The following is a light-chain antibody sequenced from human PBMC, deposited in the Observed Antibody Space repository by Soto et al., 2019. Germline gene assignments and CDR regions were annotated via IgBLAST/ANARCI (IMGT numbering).Light chain of an antibody. Sequence: DIVMTQTILSLPVTPGEPASISCRSIQGLLHSSGYNYLDWYLQKPGTAPKLLIYHASTLESGVPSRFSGSGSGTEFTLTINNLQPDEFATYFCQHYNSQPWSFGQGTKVDI. J-gene: IGKJ1*01. CDR1: QGLLHSSGYNY. CDR3: QHYNSQPWS. CDR2: HAS. V-gene: IGKV2-28*01.